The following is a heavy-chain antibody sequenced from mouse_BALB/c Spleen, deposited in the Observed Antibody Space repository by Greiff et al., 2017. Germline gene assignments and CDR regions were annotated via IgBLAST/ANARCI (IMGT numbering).Heavy chain of an antibody. D-gene: IGHD2-2*01. V-gene: IGHV5-12-2*01. Sequence: EVKLQESGGGLVQPGGSLKLSCAASGFTFSSYTMSWVRQTPEKRLEWVAYISIGGGSTYYPDTVKGRFTISRDNAKNTLYLQMSSLKSEDTAMYYCARQGLGDYAMDYWGQGTSVTVSS. CDR1: GFTFSSYT. CDR2: ISIGGGST. J-gene: IGHJ4*01. CDR3: ARQGLGDYAMDY.